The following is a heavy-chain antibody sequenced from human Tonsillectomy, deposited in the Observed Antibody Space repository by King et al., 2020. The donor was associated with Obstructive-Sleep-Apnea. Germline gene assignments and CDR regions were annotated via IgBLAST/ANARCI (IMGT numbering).Heavy chain of an antibody. CDR2: ISWNSGRR. V-gene: IGHV3-9*01. CDR3: AKEGSSSWFEYFHH. CDR1: GFTFDDYA. D-gene: IGHD6-13*01. J-gene: IGHJ1*01. Sequence: VQLVESGGGLVQPGRSLRLSCAASGFTFDDYAMHWVRQAPGKGLEWVSGISWNSGRRGYADSVKGRFTISRDNAKNSLYLQVNKLRAEDTALYYCAKEGSSSWFEYFHHWGQGTLVTVSS.